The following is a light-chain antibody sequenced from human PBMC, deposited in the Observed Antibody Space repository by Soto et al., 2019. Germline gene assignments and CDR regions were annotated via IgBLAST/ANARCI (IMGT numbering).Light chain of an antibody. J-gene: IGLJ2*01. CDR3: QSYDSSLSGYVV. Sequence: QSVLTQPASVTGAAGQRVTISCTGSSSNIGAGYDVHWYQQLPGTAPKLLIYGNSNRPSGVPDRFSGSKSGTSASLAITGLQAEDEADYYCQSYDSSLSGYVVFGGGTQLTVL. V-gene: IGLV1-40*01. CDR1: SSNIGAGYD. CDR2: GNS.